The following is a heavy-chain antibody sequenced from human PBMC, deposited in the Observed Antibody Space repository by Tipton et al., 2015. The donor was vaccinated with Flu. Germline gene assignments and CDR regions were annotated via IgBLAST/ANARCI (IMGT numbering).Heavy chain of an antibody. CDR1: GGSIGNYY. CDR3: ARGSPYGSGSRRRFDP. CDR2: ISTPGNT. D-gene: IGHD3-10*01. Sequence: TLSLTCNVSGGSIGNYYWSWIRQPAGKGLEWIGRISTPGNTNYNPSLKSRVAMSMDTSKNQFSLSLRSVTAADTALYYCARGSPYGSGSRRRFDPWGQGMLVTVSS. J-gene: IGHJ5*02. V-gene: IGHV4-4*07.